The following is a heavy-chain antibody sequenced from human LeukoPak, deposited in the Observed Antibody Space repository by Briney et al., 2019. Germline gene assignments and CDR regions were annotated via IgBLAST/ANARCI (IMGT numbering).Heavy chain of an antibody. CDR2: ISYDGSNK. CDR3: AMSVRSYYDILTGYYRFDY. V-gene: IGHV3-30*03. D-gene: IGHD3-9*01. Sequence: PGGSLRLSCAASGFTFSSYGMHWVRQAPGKGLEWVAVISYDGSNKYYADSVKGRFTISRDNSKNTLYLQMNSLRAEDTAVYYCAMSVRSYYDILTGYYRFDYWGQGTLVTVSS. CDR1: GFTFSSYG. J-gene: IGHJ4*02.